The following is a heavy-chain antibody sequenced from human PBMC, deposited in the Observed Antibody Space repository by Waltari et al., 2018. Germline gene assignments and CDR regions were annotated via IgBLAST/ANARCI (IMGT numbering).Heavy chain of an antibody. CDR2: FDKSGTT. Sequence: QLQLQESGPGLVKPSETLSLTCTVSRSSIRNNNYYWGWVRQPPGKGLEWIGSFDKSGTTYYNPALKSRVTISVDTSNNQFSLKLNAVTAAYTAVYYCVRGYPDIVATIRDYWGQGTLVIVSS. D-gene: IGHD5-12*01. CDR1: RSSIRNNNYY. CDR3: VRGYPDIVATIRDY. J-gene: IGHJ4*02. V-gene: IGHV4-39*07.